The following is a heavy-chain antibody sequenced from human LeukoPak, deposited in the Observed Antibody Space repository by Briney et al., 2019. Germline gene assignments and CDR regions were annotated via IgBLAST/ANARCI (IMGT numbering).Heavy chain of an antibody. CDR1: GYTFTSYY. V-gene: IGHV1-46*03. CDR3: ARSRWDIVVVPAAISLDY. J-gene: IGHJ4*02. D-gene: IGHD2-2*02. Sequence: ASVKVSCKASGYTFTSYYMHWVRQAPGQGLEWMGIITPSGGSTSYAQKFQGRVTMTRGTSTSTVYMELSSLRSEDTAVYYCARSRWDIVVVPAAISLDYGGQGTLVTVSA. CDR2: ITPSGGST.